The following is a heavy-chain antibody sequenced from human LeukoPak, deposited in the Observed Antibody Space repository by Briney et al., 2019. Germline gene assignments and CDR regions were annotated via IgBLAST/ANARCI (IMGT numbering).Heavy chain of an antibody. CDR2: IYSGGTT. Sequence: GGSLRLSCAASGFTVSTNYMNWVRQAPGKGLEWVSVIYSGGTTYYSDSVKGRFTISRDNSKNTDYLQMNSLRAEDTAVYYCARSYSGSLNWFDPWGQGTLVTVSS. J-gene: IGHJ5*02. D-gene: IGHD1-26*01. CDR3: ARSYSGSLNWFDP. CDR1: GFTVSTNY. V-gene: IGHV3-53*01.